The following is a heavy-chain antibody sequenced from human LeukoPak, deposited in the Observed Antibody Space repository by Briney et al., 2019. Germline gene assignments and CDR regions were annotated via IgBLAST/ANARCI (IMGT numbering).Heavy chain of an antibody. Sequence: ASVKVSCKVSGYTLTELSMHWVRQAPGKGLEWMGGFDPEDGETIYAQKFQGRVTITADKSTSTAYMELSSLRSEDTAVYYCAILIAVAGFDYWGQGTLVTVSS. D-gene: IGHD6-19*01. CDR2: FDPEDGET. CDR1: GYTLTELS. J-gene: IGHJ4*02. CDR3: AILIAVAGFDY. V-gene: IGHV1-24*01.